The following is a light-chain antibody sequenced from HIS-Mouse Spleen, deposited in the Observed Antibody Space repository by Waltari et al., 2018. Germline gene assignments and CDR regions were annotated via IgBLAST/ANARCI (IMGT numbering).Light chain of an antibody. V-gene: IGKV1-33*01. CDR3: QQYDNLHRLT. J-gene: IGKJ3*01. CDR1: QDISNY. CDR2: DAS. Sequence: DIQMTQSPSSQSASVGDRVTITCQASQDISNYLNWYQQKPGKAPKLLIYDASNLETGVPSRFSGGGSGTDFTFTISSLQPEDIATYYCQQYDNLHRLTFGPGTKVDIK.